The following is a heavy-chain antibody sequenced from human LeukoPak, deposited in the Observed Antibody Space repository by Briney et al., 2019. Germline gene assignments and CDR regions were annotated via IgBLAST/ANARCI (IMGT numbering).Heavy chain of an antibody. J-gene: IGHJ6*03. V-gene: IGHV3-48*03. CDR3: ARVAVAGTLLYYYMDV. Sequence: GGSLRLSCVASGFTFSSYEMNWVRQAPGKGLEWVSYISSSGSTIYYADSVKGRFTISRDNAKNSLYLQMNSLRAEDTAVYYCARVAVAGTLLYYYMDVWGKGTTVTISS. CDR1: GFTFSSYE. D-gene: IGHD6-19*01. CDR2: ISSSGSTI.